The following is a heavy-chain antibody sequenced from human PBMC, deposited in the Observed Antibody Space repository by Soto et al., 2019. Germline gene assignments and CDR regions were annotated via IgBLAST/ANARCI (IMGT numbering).Heavy chain of an antibody. CDR2: IRRRDKNYAT. V-gene: IGHV3-73*02. CDR1: GFTFSGSA. J-gene: IGHJ4*02. D-gene: IGHD1-20*01. Sequence: EVQLVESGGDLVQPGGSLKLSCAASGFTFSGSAMHWVRQASGKGLEWVGHIRRRDKNYATVYAASGKGRFIISRDDSKNTAYLQMNSLKTDDTAVYYCTRTFDGRYNFSPDFDYWGQGTLVTVSS. CDR3: TRTFDGRYNFSPDFDY.